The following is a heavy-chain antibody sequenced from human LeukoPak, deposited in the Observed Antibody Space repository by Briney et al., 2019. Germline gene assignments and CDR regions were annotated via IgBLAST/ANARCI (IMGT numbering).Heavy chain of an antibody. CDR2: ISGSGGST. J-gene: IGHJ4*02. Sequence: GGSLRLSCAASGFTFSSYAMSWVRQAPGKGLEWVSAISGSGGSTYYADSVKGRFTISRDNSKNTLYLQMNSLRAEDTAVYYCAKANEDDILTGYSYYFDYWGQGTLVTVSS. D-gene: IGHD3-9*01. V-gene: IGHV3-23*01. CDR1: GFTFSSYA. CDR3: AKANEDDILTGYSYYFDY.